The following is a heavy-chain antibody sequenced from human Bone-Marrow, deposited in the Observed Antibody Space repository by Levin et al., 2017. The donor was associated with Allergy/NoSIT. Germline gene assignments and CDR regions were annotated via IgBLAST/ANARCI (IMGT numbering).Heavy chain of an antibody. J-gene: IGHJ4*02. CDR2: IYYSGGT. CDR1: GDSITNSYYYY. V-gene: IGHV4-39*07. D-gene: IGHD3-16*01. CDR3: ARSPLGRYYFDS. Sequence: PSETLSLTCTVSGDSITNSYYYYWAWIRQPPGQGLQYIGHIYYSGGTYYSPSLKSRVTVSMDTSSNRFSLKLNSVTAADTAVYYCARSPLGRYYFDSWGQGTLVTVSS.